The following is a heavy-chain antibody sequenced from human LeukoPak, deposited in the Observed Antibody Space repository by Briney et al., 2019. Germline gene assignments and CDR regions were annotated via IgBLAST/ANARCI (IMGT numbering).Heavy chain of an antibody. CDR1: GFTFDDYG. CDR3: AKAGYSDLFDY. V-gene: IGHV3-23*01. Sequence: PGGSLRLSCAASGFTFDDYGMGWVRQAPGKGLEWVSAIRGSGGSTYYADSVKGRFTISRDNSKNTLYLQMNSLRAEDTAVYYCAKAGYSDLFDYWGQGTLVTVSS. CDR2: IRGSGGST. J-gene: IGHJ4*02. D-gene: IGHD5-12*01.